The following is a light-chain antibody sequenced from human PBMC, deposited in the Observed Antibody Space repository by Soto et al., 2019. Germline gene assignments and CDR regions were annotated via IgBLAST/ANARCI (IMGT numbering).Light chain of an antibody. CDR3: TSYTTSSTYV. CDR1: SSDVGGYTY. Sequence: QPVLTQPASVSVSPGQSITISCTGTSSDVGGYTYVSWYQQHPGKAPKLMIYEVSNRPSGVSNRFSGSKSGNTASLTISGLQAEDEADYYCTSYTTSSTYVFGTGTKVTVL. V-gene: IGLV2-14*01. J-gene: IGLJ1*01. CDR2: EVS.